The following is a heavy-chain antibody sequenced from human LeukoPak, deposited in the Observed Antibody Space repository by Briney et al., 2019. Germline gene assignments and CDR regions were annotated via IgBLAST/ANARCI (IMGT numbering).Heavy chain of an antibody. CDR3: ARGYSYGIIIDY. J-gene: IGHJ4*02. Sequence: SETLSLTCTVSGGSISSSSYYWGWIRQPPGKGLEWIGSIYHSGSTYYNPSLKSRVTISVDRSKNQFSLKLGSVTAADTAVYYCARGYSYGIIIDYWGQGTLVTVSS. CDR1: GGSISSSSYY. V-gene: IGHV4-39*07. D-gene: IGHD5-18*01. CDR2: IYHSGST.